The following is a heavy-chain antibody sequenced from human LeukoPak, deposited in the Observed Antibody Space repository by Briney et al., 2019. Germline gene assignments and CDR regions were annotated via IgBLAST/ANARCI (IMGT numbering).Heavy chain of an antibody. CDR3: ARDNGGGDY. V-gene: IGHV3-7*01. D-gene: IGHD3-10*01. Sequence: PGGSLRLSCAASGFALSSYWMSWVRQAPGKGLEWVANIKQDGSEKYYVGSVKGRFTISRDNAENSLYLQMNDLKVEDTAVYYCARDNGGGDYWGQGTLVTVSS. CDR1: GFALSSYW. J-gene: IGHJ4*02. CDR2: IKQDGSEK.